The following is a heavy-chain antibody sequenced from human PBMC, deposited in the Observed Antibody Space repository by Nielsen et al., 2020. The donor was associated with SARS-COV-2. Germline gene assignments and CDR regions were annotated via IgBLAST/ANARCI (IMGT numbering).Heavy chain of an antibody. CDR3: AKDWGYDFWSGSVDY. J-gene: IGHJ4*02. D-gene: IGHD3-3*01. CDR2: ISGSGEKT. CDR1: GFTFKNYA. Sequence: GGSLRLSCAASGFTFKNYAMSWVRQAPGKRLDWLSAISGSGEKTYYTDAVKGRFTISRDNAKNCLYLEMNSLTVEDTALYYCAKDWGYDFWSGSVDYWGPGTLVTVSS. V-gene: IGHV3-23*01.